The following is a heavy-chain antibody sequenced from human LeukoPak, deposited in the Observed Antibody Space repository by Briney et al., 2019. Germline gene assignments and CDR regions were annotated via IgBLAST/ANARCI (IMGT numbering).Heavy chain of an antibody. Sequence: GGSLRLSCAASGFTFSSYWMSWVRQAPGKGLVWVSRINTDGSSTDYADSVKGRFTISRDNAKNTLYLQMNSLRTEDTAVYYCICLTDPFDYWGQGSLVTVSS. CDR2: INTDGSST. CDR1: GFTFSSYW. CDR3: ICLTDPFDY. J-gene: IGHJ4*02. V-gene: IGHV3-74*01.